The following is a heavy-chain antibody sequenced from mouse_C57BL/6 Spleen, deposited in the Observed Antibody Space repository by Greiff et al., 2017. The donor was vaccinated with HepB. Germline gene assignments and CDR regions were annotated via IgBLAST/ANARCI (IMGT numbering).Heavy chain of an antibody. CDR1: GYTFTSYD. V-gene: IGHV1-85*01. CDR3: ANGYFDY. Sequence: VQLKESGPELVKPGASVKLSCKASGYTFTSYDINWVKQRPGQGLEWIGWIYPRDGSTKYNEKFKGKATLTVDTSSSTAYMELHSLTSEDSAVYFCANGYFDYWGQGTTLTVSS. D-gene: IGHD1-1*02. CDR2: IYPRDGST. J-gene: IGHJ2*01.